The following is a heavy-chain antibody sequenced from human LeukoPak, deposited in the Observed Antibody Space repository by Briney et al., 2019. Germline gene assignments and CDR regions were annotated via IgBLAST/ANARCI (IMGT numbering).Heavy chain of an antibody. V-gene: IGHV3-30*03. CDR1: GFTFSSYG. J-gene: IGHJ6*03. Sequence: GGSLRLSCAASGFTFSSYGMHWVRQAPGKGLEWVAVISYDGSNKYYADSVKGRFTISRDNSKNTLYLQMNSLRAEDTAVYYCARSGSSEGYYYYYYYMDVWGKGTTVTVSS. D-gene: IGHD1-26*01. CDR3: ARSGSSEGYYYYYYYMDV. CDR2: ISYDGSNK.